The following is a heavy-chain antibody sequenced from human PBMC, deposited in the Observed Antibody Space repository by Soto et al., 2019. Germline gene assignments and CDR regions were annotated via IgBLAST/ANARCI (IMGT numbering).Heavy chain of an antibody. D-gene: IGHD4-17*01. CDR2: IYYSGST. Sequence: SETLSLTCTVSGGSISSYYWSWIRQPPGKGLEWIGYIYYSGSTNYNPSLKSRVTISVDTSKNQFSLKLSSVTAADTAVYYCARLVFGYGDYGMVGDYYYYYYMDVWGKGTTVTVSS. CDR1: GGSISSYY. V-gene: IGHV4-59*08. CDR3: ARLVFGYGDYGMVGDYYYYYYMDV. J-gene: IGHJ6*03.